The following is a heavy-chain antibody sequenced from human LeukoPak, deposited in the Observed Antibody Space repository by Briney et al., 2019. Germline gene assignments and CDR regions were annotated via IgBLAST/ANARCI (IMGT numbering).Heavy chain of an antibody. CDR1: GDSVSSNSAA. Sequence: SQTLSLTCAISGDSVSSNSAAWNWIRQSPSRGLEWLGRTYYKSKWSNDYGVSVKSRITINADTSKNQLSLQLNYVTTEDTAVYYCARVGYCSGGSCYPNFDYWGQGTLVTVSS. D-gene: IGHD2-15*01. CDR2: TYYKSKWSN. CDR3: ARVGYCSGGSCYPNFDY. J-gene: IGHJ4*02. V-gene: IGHV6-1*01.